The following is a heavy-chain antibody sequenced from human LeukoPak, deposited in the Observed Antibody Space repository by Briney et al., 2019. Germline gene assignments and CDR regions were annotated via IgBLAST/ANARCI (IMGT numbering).Heavy chain of an antibody. V-gene: IGHV4-59*01. D-gene: IGHD6-19*01. CDR3: ARDSSSGVFDP. CDR1: GCPISSYY. CDR2: IYYSWRT. J-gene: IGHJ5*02. Sequence: SETLSLTCTVSGCPISSYYWSWIRQPPAKGLEWIGYIYYSWRTNYNPSLKSRVTISVDTSKNQFSLKLSSVTAADTAVYYCARDSSSGVFDPWGQGTLVTVAS.